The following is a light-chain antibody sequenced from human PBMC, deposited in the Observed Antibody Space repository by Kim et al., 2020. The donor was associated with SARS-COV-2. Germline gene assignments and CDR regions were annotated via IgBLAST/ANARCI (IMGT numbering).Light chain of an antibody. CDR3: QQSYSTPRT. CDR1: QSISSY. V-gene: IGKV1-39*01. CDR2: AAS. Sequence: ASVGDRVTITCRASQSISSYLNWYQQKPGKAPKLLIYAASSLESGVPSRFSGSGSGTDFTLTISSLQPEDFATYYCQQSYSTPRTFGQGTKVDIK. J-gene: IGKJ1*01.